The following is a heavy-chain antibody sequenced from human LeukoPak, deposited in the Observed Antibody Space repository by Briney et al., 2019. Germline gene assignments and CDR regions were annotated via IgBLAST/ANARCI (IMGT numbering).Heavy chain of an antibody. V-gene: IGHV4-59*08. CDR3: ARHGYPYSSSWYGYYYYYGMDV. CDR2: IYYSGST. CDR1: GGSISSYY. J-gene: IGHJ6*02. D-gene: IGHD6-13*01. Sequence: SETLSLTCTVSGGSISSYYWGWIRQPPGKGLEWIGYIYYSGSTNYNPSLKSRVTISVDTSKNQFSLKLSSVTAADTAVYYCARHGYPYSSSWYGYYYYYGMDVWGLGTTVTVSS.